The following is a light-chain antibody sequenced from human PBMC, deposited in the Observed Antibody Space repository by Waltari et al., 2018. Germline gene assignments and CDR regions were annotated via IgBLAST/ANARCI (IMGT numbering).Light chain of an antibody. CDR2: DAT. V-gene: IGKV3-11*01. CDR3: QQRGHWLT. CDR1: QSVSSY. J-gene: IGKJ4*01. Sequence: EIVLTQSPPTLSLSPGERATLSCRASQSVSSYLSGYQQKPGQAPRLLIYDATKRATGIPARFSGSGSGPDFTLTISSLEPEDFAVYYCQQRGHWLTFGGGTKVEIK.